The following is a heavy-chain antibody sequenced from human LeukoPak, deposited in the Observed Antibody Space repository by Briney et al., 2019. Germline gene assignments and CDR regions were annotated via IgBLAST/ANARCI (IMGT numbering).Heavy chain of an antibody. CDR3: ARVDYGDYGFDY. V-gene: IGHV3-66*01. D-gene: IGHD4-17*01. Sequence: GGSLRLSCAASGFTVSSNYMSWVRQAPGKGLEWVSVIYSGGSTYYADSVKGRFTISRDNSKNTLYLQMNSLRAEDTAAYHCARVDYGDYGFDYWGQGTLVTVSS. CDR2: IYSGGST. J-gene: IGHJ4*02. CDR1: GFTVSSNY.